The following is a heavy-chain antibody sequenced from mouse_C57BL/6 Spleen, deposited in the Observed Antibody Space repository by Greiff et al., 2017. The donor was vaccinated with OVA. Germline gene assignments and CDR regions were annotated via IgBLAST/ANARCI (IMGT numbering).Heavy chain of an antibody. CDR2: INPNNGGT. CDR1: GYTFTDSP. Sequence: VQLQQSGPELVKPGASVKIPCKASGYTFTDSPLAWVKPRHGKSLEWIGDINPNNGGTIYNQKFKGKATLTVDKSSSTAYMELRSLTSEDTAVDYCARETYYAMDYWGQGTSVTVSS. J-gene: IGHJ4*01. CDR3: ARETYYAMDY. V-gene: IGHV1-18*01.